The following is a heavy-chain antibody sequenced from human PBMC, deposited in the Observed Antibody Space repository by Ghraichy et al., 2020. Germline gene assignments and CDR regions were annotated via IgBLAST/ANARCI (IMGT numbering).Heavy chain of an antibody. Sequence: ATVKVSCKASGYTFTDYYMHWVRQAPGQGLEWMGWFNPNSGGTNYAEKFQGRVTMTRDTSISTAYMELSRLTSDDTAVYYCARDCGDKYSGSYLFDYWGQGTLVPVSS. CDR3: ARDCGDKYSGSYLFDY. CDR1: GYTFTDYY. V-gene: IGHV1-2*02. D-gene: IGHD1-26*01. CDR2: FNPNSGGT. J-gene: IGHJ4*02.